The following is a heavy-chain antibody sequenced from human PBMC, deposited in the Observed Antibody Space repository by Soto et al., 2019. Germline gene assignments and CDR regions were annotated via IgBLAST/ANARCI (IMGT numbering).Heavy chain of an antibody. CDR2: ISYDGSNE. J-gene: IGHJ4*02. Sequence: GGGPRTSCSAPGFTLSSYGINWGPPAPSKGLEWVAVISYDGSNEYYADSVKGRFTISRDNSKNTLYLQMNSLRAEDTAVYYCAKAGLAATIMSHLDYWGQGALVTVSS. V-gene: IGHV3-30*18. CDR1: GFTLSSYG. CDR3: AKAGLAATIMSHLDY. D-gene: IGHD5-12*01.